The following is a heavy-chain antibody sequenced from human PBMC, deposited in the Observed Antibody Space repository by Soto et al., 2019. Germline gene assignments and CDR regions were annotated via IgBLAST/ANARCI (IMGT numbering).Heavy chain of an antibody. J-gene: IGHJ3*01. V-gene: IGHV3-23*01. Sequence: EVQLLESGGGLVQPGGSLRLSCAASGFTFNIYAMNWVRQAPGKGLEWVSAISGRGGSTNFADSVKGRFTISRDNSKNTLYLQLHTLRAEDTAIYYFAKPLSQWEQARDAFDLWGQGTMVTVSS. CDR1: GFTFNIYA. D-gene: IGHD1-26*01. CDR2: ISGRGGST. CDR3: AKPLSQWEQARDAFDL.